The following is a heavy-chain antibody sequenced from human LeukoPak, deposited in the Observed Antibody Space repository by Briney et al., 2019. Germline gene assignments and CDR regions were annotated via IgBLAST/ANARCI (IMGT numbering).Heavy chain of an antibody. J-gene: IGHJ4*02. D-gene: IGHD1-26*01. CDR2: INPSSGDT. V-gene: IGHV1-2*06. Sequence: ASVKVSCKASAYTFTDYYVHWVRQAPGQGLEWMGRINPSSGDTNYAQNFQGRVTMTRDTSISTAYMELSSLRSDDTAVYYCTRESGSYHGNDYWGQGTLVTVST. CDR3: TRESGSYHGNDY. CDR1: AYTFTDYY.